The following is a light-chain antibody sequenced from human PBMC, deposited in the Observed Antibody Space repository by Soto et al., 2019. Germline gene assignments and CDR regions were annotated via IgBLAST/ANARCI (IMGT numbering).Light chain of an antibody. CDR1: QSVSSN. CDR3: QQYNNWLALT. Sequence: EIVMTQSPATLSVSPGERATHSCRASQSVSSNLAWYQQKPGQAPRLLIYGASTRATGIPARFSGSGSGTEFTLTISSLQSEDFAVYYCQQYNNWLALTFGGGTQVEIK. V-gene: IGKV3-15*01. CDR2: GAS. J-gene: IGKJ4*01.